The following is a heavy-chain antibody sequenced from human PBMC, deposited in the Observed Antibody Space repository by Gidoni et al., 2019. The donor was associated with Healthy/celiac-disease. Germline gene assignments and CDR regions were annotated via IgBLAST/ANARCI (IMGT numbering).Heavy chain of an antibody. CDR1: GFTFSSYG. CDR2: IWYDGSNK. CDR3: ARDPKYCSSTSCFLDWYFDL. V-gene: IGHV3-33*01. D-gene: IGHD2-2*01. Sequence: QVQLVESGGGVVQPGRSLRLSCAASGFTFSSYGMHRVRQAPGKGLEWVAVIWYDGSNKYYADSVKGRFTISRDNSKNTLYLQMTSLRAEDTAVYYCARDPKYCSSTSCFLDWYFDLWGRGTLVTVSS. J-gene: IGHJ2*01.